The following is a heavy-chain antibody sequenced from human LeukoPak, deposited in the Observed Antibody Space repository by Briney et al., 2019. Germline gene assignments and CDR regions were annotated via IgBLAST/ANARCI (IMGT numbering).Heavy chain of an antibody. CDR2: IYYTGNT. CDR3: ARAPSFYYDFWSGYSYWFDP. CDR1: GGSISSYY. J-gene: IGHJ5*02. D-gene: IGHD3-3*01. V-gene: IGHV4-59*01. Sequence: SETLSLTCTVSGGSISSYYWSWIRRPPGKGLEWIGYIYYTGNTNYNPSLKSRVTISVDTSKNHFSLKLSSVTAADTAVYYCARAPSFYYDFWSGYSYWFDPWGQGTLVTVSS.